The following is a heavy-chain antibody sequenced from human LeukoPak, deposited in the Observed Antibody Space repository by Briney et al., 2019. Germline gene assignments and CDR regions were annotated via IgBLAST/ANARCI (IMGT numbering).Heavy chain of an antibody. CDR3: ATYAKGTYDSSGYYYGWFDP. CDR1: GYTLTELS. CDR2: FDPEDGET. D-gene: IGHD3-22*01. Sequence: GASVKVSCKVSGYTLTELSMHWVRQAPGKGLEWMGGFDPEDGETIYAQKFQGRVTMTEDTSTDTAYMELSSLRSEDTAVYYCATYAKGTYDSSGYYYGWFDPWGQGTLVTVSS. V-gene: IGHV1-24*01. J-gene: IGHJ5*02.